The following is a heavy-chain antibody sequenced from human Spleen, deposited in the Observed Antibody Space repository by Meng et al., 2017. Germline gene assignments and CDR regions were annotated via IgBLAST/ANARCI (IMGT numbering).Heavy chain of an antibody. CDR2: INPDTGDT. V-gene: IGHV1-2*06. Sequence: ASVKVSCKPSGYTFTAYYIHWVRQAPGQGLEWMGHINPDTGDTLYAQKFQGRVSMTGDTSISTAYVELSGLRSDDTAVYFCARFSGDWGGYFSDFWGQGTLVTVSS. CDR3: ARFSGDWGGYFSDF. CDR1: GYTFTAYY. J-gene: IGHJ4*02. D-gene: IGHD2-21*02.